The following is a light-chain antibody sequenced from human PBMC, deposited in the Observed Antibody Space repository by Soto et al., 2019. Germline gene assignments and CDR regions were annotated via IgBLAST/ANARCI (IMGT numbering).Light chain of an antibody. CDR3: SSYTPSVTYV. V-gene: IGLV2-14*01. J-gene: IGLJ1*01. CDR2: DVS. Sequence: QSALTQPASVSGSPGQSITISCTGTSSDVGAYNSVSWYQQHPGKAPKLIIYDVSTRTSGISDRFSGSKSGNTASLTISGLQAEDESDYYCSSYTPSVTYVFGTGTKLTVL. CDR1: SSDVGAYNS.